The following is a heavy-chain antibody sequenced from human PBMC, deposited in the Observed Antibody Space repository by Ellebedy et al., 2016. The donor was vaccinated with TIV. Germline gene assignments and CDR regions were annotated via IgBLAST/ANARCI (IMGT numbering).Heavy chain of an antibody. CDR2: IYKGGST. CDR3: ARAIIAPRPYYFDS. D-gene: IGHD6-6*01. Sequence: SETLSLXXSVSGGSISNSAYFWGWIRQPPGKGLDYIGSIYKGGSTYYNPSLKGRVTISVDTSKNQFSLKLTSVTAADTAVYYCARAIIAPRPYYFDSWGQGALVTVSS. V-gene: IGHV4-39*07. CDR1: GGSISNSAYF. J-gene: IGHJ4*02.